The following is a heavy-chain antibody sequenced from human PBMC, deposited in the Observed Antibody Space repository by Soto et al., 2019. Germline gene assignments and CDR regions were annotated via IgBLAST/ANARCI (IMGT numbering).Heavy chain of an antibody. CDR1: GGSISSGGYY. J-gene: IGHJ6*02. CDR3: ARDGIAAAGTDLYYYGMDV. V-gene: IGHV4-31*03. Sequence: SETLSLTCTVSGGSISSGGYYWSWIRQHPGKGLEWIGYIYYSGSTYYNPSLKSRVTISVDTSKNQFSLKLSSVTAADTAVYYCARDGIAAAGTDLYYYGMDVWGQGTTVTVSS. D-gene: IGHD6-13*01. CDR2: IYYSGST.